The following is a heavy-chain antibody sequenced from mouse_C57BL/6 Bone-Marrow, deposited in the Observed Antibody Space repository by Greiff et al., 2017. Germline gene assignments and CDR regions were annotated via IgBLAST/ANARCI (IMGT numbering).Heavy chain of an antibody. D-gene: IGHD1-1*01. CDR3: ARGDYYGSSYGGGFAY. Sequence: VKLMESGPELVKPGASVKISCKASGYAFSSSWMNWVKQRPGKGLEWIGRIYPGDGDTNYNGKFKGKATLTADKSSSTAYMQLSSLTSEDSAVYFCARGDYYGSSYGGGFAYWGQGTLVTVSA. CDR2: IYPGDGDT. CDR1: GYAFSSSW. J-gene: IGHJ3*01. V-gene: IGHV1-82*01.